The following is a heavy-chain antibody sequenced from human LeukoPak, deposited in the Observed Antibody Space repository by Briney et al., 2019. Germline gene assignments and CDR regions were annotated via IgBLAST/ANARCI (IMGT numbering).Heavy chain of an antibody. CDR2: IIPIFGTA. Sequence: GASVKVSCKASGGTFSSYAISWVRQAPRQGLEWMGGIIPIFGTANYAQKFQGRVTITADESTSTAYMELSSLRSEDTAVYYCAREGSAGYCSGGSCQGVFQHWGQGTLVTVSS. J-gene: IGHJ1*01. CDR3: AREGSAGYCSGGSCQGVFQH. CDR1: GGTFSSYA. V-gene: IGHV1-69*13. D-gene: IGHD2-15*01.